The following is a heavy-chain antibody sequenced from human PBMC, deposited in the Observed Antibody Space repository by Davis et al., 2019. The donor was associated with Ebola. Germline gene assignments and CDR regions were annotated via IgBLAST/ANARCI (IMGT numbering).Heavy chain of an antibody. Sequence: GESLKISCAASGFTFSNFWIHWVRQAPGEGLVWVSRISGDGSRTDYADSVKGRFIISRDNAKNTLYLQMNSLRAEDTAVFYCAKRATVKVAGANYYNAMDVWGKGTTVTVSS. D-gene: IGHD6-19*01. CDR3: AKRATVKVAGANYYNAMDV. V-gene: IGHV3-74*01. CDR1: GFTFSNFW. CDR2: ISGDGSRT. J-gene: IGHJ6*04.